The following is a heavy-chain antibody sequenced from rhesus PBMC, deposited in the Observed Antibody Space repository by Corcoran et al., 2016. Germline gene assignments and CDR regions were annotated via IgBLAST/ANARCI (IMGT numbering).Heavy chain of an antibody. J-gene: IGHJ6*01. CDR3: ARGLVGSQGS. Sequence: QVQLQESGPGLVKPSETLSLTCAVSGASISSYWWSWIRQPPGKGLEWIGEINGNIGSTYYNPSRKSRVTISKDASKNQFSLKLSSVTAADTAVYYCARGLVGSQGSWGQGVVVTVSS. CDR2: INGNIGST. V-gene: IGHV4-80*01. CDR1: GASISSYW. D-gene: IGHD3-34*01.